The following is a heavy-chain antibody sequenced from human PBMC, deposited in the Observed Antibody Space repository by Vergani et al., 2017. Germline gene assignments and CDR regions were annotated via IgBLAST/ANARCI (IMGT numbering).Heavy chain of an antibody. V-gene: IGHV4-34*01. CDR3: ARVNTETNGHLYYYYYMDV. CDR1: GGSFTSYH. Sequence: QVQLQQWGAGLLKPSETLSLTCAVNGGSFTSYHWTWIRQSPAAGLEWVGDIDHTGRPDYNPSLQSQLTMSVDKSRNQFSLTLNSVTATDTAIYFCARVNTETNGHLYYYYYMDVWGQGTAVTVS. J-gene: IGHJ6*03. D-gene: IGHD2-8*01. CDR2: IDHTGRP.